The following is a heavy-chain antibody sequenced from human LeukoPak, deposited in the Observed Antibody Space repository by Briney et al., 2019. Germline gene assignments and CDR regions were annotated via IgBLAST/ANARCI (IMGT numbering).Heavy chain of an antibody. CDR2: ISSSSSYI. J-gene: IGHJ4*02. D-gene: IGHD1-26*01. V-gene: IGHV3-21*01. CDR1: GFTFSSYS. Sequence: GGSLRLSCAASGFTFSSYSMNWVRQAPGKGLEWVSSISSSSSYIYYADSVKGRFTISRDNAKNSLSLQMHSLRAEDTAVYYCARDRGASYPTAFDSWGQGTLVSVSS. CDR3: ARDRGASYPTAFDS.